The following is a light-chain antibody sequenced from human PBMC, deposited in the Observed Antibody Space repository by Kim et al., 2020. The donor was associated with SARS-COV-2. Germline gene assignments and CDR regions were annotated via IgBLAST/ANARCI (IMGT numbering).Light chain of an antibody. CDR2: DVS. Sequence: QSALTQPASVSGYPGQSITISCTGTSSDVGGYNYVSWYQQHPGKAPKVIIYDVSKRPSGVSNRFSGSKSGNTASLTISGLQAEDEADYYCSSFTSSSSWVFGGGTQLTVL. J-gene: IGLJ3*02. CDR1: SSDVGGYNY. CDR3: SSFTSSSSWV. V-gene: IGLV2-14*01.